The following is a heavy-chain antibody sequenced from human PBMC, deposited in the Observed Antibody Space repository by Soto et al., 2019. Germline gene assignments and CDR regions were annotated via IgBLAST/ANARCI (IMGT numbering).Heavy chain of an antibody. V-gene: IGHV3-23*01. J-gene: IGHJ6*02. D-gene: IGHD2-2*01. CDR2: ISAGGVDT. Sequence: ESGGALVQPGGSLRLSSTASGFTFSSYAMSWVRQAPGKGLEWVSAISAGGVDTYYADSVRGRFTISRDNSKNTLFLQINSLRADDTAVYYCAKGLGPAADYGLDVWGQGTTVTVSS. CDR1: GFTFSSYA. CDR3: AKGLGPAADYGLDV.